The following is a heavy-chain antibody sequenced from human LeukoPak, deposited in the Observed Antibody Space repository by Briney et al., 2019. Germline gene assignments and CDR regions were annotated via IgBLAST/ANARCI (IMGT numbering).Heavy chain of an antibody. CDR3: ALYLRVRGDY. CDR2: ISGGGVTT. D-gene: IGHD3-10*01. Sequence: GGSLRLSCAPSGFTFSNHAMMWVRHAPGGGLEWVTAISGGGVTTYYTDSAKGRFTISRDNSKNTFYLQMNSLRAGNTVVYYCALYLRVRGDYWGQGTLVSVPS. V-gene: IGHV3-23*01. J-gene: IGHJ4*02. CDR1: GFTFSNHA.